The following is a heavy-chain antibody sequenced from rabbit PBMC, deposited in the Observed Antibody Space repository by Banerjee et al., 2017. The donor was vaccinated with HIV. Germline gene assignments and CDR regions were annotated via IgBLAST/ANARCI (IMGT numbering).Heavy chain of an antibody. V-gene: IGHV1S7*01. CDR3: ARDHPYAVYGGHGYADL. CDR1: GFDFSAYY. J-gene: IGHJ4*01. D-gene: IGHD6-1*01. Sequence: QLKETGGGLVQPGGSLKLSCKASGFDFSAYYMSWVRQASGKGLEWIGYIEPVFGSTYYANWVNGRFTISSHNAQNTLYLQLNSLAAADTATYFCARDHPYAVYGGHGYADLWGPGTLVTVS. CDR2: IEPVFGST.